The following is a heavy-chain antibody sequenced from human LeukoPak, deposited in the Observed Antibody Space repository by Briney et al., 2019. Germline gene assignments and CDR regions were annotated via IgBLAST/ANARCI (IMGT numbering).Heavy chain of an antibody. D-gene: IGHD3-10*01. Sequence: SETLSLTCTVSGGSISSYYWSWIRQPAGKGLEWIGRIYTSGSTNYNPSLKSRVTMSVDTSKNQFSLKLNSVTAADTAVYYCARGHAVNYYGSGSYDGMDVWGQGTTVTVSS. V-gene: IGHV4-4*07. CDR1: GGSISSYY. CDR3: ARGHAVNYYGSGSYDGMDV. J-gene: IGHJ6*02. CDR2: IYTSGST.